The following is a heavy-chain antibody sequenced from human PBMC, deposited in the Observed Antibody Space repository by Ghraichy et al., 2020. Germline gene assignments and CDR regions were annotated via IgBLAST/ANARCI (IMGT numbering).Heavy chain of an antibody. CDR1: GFTFSSYA. D-gene: IGHD2-2*01. CDR3: AKYVSCSRTRRCYYYGMDV. J-gene: IGHJ6*02. CDR2: ISGSGGST. Sequence: GESLNISCAASGFTFSSYAMSWVRQAPGKGLEWVSAISGSGGSTYYADFVKGRFTISRDNSKNTLYLQMNSLRAEDTAVYYCAKYVSCSRTRRCYYYGMDVWGQGTTVTVSS. V-gene: IGHV3-23*01.